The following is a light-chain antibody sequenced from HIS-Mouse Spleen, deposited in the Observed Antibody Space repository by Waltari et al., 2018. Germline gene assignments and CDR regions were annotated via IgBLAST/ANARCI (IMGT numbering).Light chain of an antibody. CDR2: DDS. J-gene: IGLJ2*01. Sequence: SYVLTQPPSVSVAPGKTARITCGGNNIGSKSVHWYQQKPGQAPVLVVYDDSDRPSGIPARFSCSNSGNTATLTISRVEAGDEADYYCQVWDSSSDHVVFGGGTKLTVL. CDR1: NIGSKS. CDR3: QVWDSSSDHVV. V-gene: IGLV3-21*03.